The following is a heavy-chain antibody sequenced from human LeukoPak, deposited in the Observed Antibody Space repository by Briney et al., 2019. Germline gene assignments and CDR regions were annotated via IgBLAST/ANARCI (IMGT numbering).Heavy chain of an antibody. V-gene: IGHV1-3*01. J-gene: IGHJ4*02. CDR3: ARGRGYSSSWLDY. D-gene: IGHD6-13*01. CDR2: INAGNGNT. Sequence: ASVKVSRKASGYTFTSYAMHWVRQAPGQRLEWMGWINAGNGNTKYSQKFQGRVTITRDTSASTAYMELSSLRSEDTAVYYCARGRGYSSSWLDYWGQGTLVTVSS. CDR1: GYTFTSYA.